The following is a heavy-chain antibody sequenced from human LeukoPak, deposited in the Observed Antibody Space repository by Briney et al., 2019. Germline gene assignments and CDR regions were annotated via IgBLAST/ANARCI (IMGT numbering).Heavy chain of an antibody. CDR2: ITSDGGST. D-gene: IGHD3-10*01. CDR3: VKDLMGSGDY. Sequence: GGSLRLSCSASGSTFSSYAMHWVRQAPGKGLQYVSSITSDGGSTYYAGSVKGRFTISRDNSKNTLYLHMSSLRPEDTAVYYCVKDLMGSGDYWGQGTLVTVSS. CDR1: GSTFSSYA. J-gene: IGHJ4*02. V-gene: IGHV3-64D*06.